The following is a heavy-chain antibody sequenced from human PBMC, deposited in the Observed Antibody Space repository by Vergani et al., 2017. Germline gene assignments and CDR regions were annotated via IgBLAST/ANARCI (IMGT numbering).Heavy chain of an antibody. Sequence: QVQLQESGPGLVKPSETLSLTCTVSGDSVISTDYHWGWIRQPPGKGLEWVGSMDYSGSTSYNPSLERRISISFETPKNQFSLRLTSVPAADTAVYYCASKRGACRSAYYLSYDFWGPGTLV. CDR1: GDSVISTDYH. D-gene: IGHD3-16*01. J-gene: IGHJ4*02. CDR3: ASKRGACRSAYYLSYDF. CDR2: MDYSGST. V-gene: IGHV4-39*01.